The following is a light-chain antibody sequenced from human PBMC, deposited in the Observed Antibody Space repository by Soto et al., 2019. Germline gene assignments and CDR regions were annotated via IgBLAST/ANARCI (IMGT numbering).Light chain of an antibody. V-gene: IGKV3D-20*02. CDR1: QTVSSSY. Sequence: ELVLTQSPGTLSLSLWERATLSCRAGQTVSSSYFAWYQQKPGQAPRLLIYGASSRATGIPARFSGSGSGTDFTLTINSLEPEDVAVYYCQQRSYLFTFGGGTKVDIK. CDR3: QQRSYLFT. CDR2: GAS. J-gene: IGKJ4*02.